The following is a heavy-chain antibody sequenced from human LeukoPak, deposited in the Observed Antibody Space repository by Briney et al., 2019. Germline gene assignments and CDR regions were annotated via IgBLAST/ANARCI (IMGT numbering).Heavy chain of an antibody. CDR2: ISSDSNYI. J-gene: IGHJ5*02. Sequence: GGSLRLSCAASGITLISYNMNWVRQAPGKGLEWVSSISSDSNYIYYADSVKGRFTIFRDNAKNSLYLQMNSLRAEDTAVYYCARSVTMIVDWFDPWGQGTLVTVSS. CDR3: ARSVTMIVDWFDP. V-gene: IGHV3-21*01. D-gene: IGHD3-22*01. CDR1: GITLISYN.